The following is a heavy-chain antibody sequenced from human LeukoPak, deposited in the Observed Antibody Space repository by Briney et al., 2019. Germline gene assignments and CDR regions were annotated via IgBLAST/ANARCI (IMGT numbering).Heavy chain of an antibody. J-gene: IGHJ6*02. Sequence: GGSLRLSCAGSGFTFRTYAMGWVRQAPGKGLEWVSSINSGGDDTYYADSVKGRFTISRDNFKNTLYLQMNRLGAEDTAVYYCVKPPRLSIIRGEGMDVWGQGPTVPVSS. V-gene: IGHV3-23*01. CDR3: VKPPRLSIIRGEGMDV. D-gene: IGHD3-10*01. CDR1: GFTFRTYA. CDR2: INSGGDDT.